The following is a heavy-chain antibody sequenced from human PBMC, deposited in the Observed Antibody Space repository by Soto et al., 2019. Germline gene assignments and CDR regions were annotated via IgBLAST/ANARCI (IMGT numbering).Heavy chain of an antibody. V-gene: IGHV3-33*01. CDR3: ARRAGYQLMGDGGWFDP. CDR2: IWYDGSNK. J-gene: IGHJ5*02. Sequence: GGSLRLSCAASGFSFTNHGMHWVRQTPGKGLEWVAVIWYDGSNKYSADSVKGRFTISRDTSKNTLYLQMNSLRAEDTAVYYCARRAGYQLMGDGGWFDPWGQGTLVTVSS. CDR1: GFSFTNHG. D-gene: IGHD2-2*01.